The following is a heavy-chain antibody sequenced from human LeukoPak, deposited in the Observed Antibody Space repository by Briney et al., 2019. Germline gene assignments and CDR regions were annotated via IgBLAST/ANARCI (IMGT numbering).Heavy chain of an antibody. CDR1: GFTFSSYW. CDR2: IKQDGSEK. V-gene: IGHV3-7*01. CDR3: ARAIWESSGYYFDY. D-gene: IGHD3-22*01. Sequence: PGGSLRLSCAASGFTFSSYWMSWVRQAPGKGLEWVANIKQDGSEKYYVGSVKGRFTISRDNAKNSLYLQMNSLRAEDTAVYYCARAIWESSGYYFDYWGQGTLVTVSS. J-gene: IGHJ4*02.